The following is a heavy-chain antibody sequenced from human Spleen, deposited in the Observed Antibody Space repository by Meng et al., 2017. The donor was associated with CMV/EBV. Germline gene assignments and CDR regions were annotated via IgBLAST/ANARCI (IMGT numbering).Heavy chain of an antibody. D-gene: IGHD2-2*02. Sequence: GGSLRLSCAASGFNFSSYEMNWVRQAPGKGLEWVSYISGIGSATYYSDSVKGRFTLSRDNAKNSLYLQMNSLRAEDTATYYCARDKYVLLYDSFFYYGMDVWGQGTTVTVSS. CDR3: ARDKYVLLYDSFFYYGMDV. CDR2: ISGIGSAT. CDR1: GFNFSSYE. V-gene: IGHV3-48*03. J-gene: IGHJ6*02.